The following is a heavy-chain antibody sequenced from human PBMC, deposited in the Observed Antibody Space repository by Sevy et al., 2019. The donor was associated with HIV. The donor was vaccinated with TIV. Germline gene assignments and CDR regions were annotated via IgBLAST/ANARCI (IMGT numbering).Heavy chain of an antibody. CDR3: ARGGAYNWNYARYKYYFDY. D-gene: IGHD1-7*01. V-gene: IGHV4-34*01. CDR1: GGSFSGYY. CDR2: ITHSGRT. J-gene: IGHJ4*02. Sequence: SETLSLTCAVYGGSFSGYYWSWIRQPPGKGLEWIGEITHSGRTNYNPSLRSRVTISVDTSKNQFSLKLSSVTAADTAVYYCARGGAYNWNYARYKYYFDYWGQGTLVTVSS.